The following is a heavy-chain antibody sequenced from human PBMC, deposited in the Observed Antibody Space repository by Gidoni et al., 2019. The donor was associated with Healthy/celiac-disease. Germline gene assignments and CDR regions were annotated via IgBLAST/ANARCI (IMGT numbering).Heavy chain of an antibody. D-gene: IGHD2-15*01. CDR3: ARGGGYCSGGSCPYGY. CDR2: ISGSGGST. V-gene: IGHV3-23*01. CDR1: GFTFSSYA. J-gene: IGHJ4*02. Sequence: EVQLLESGGGLVQPGGSLRLSCAASGFTFSSYAMSWVRQAPGKGLEWVSAISGSGGSTYYADSVKGRFTISRDNSKNTLYLQMNSLRAEDTAVYYCARGGGYCSGGSCPYGYWGQGTLVTVSS.